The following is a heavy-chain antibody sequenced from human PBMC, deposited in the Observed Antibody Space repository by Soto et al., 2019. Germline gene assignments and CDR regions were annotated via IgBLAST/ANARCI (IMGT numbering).Heavy chain of an antibody. V-gene: IGHV3-66*01. CDR3: ARDPRVGWFDP. CDR2: IYSGGST. D-gene: IGHD1-26*01. Sequence: EVQLVEAGGGLVQPGGSLRLSCAASGFTVSSNYMSWVRQAPGKGLEWVSVIYSGGSTYYADSVKGRFTISRDNSKNTLYLQMNSLRAADTAVYYCARDPRVGWFDPWGQGTLVTVSS. J-gene: IGHJ5*02. CDR1: GFTVSSNY.